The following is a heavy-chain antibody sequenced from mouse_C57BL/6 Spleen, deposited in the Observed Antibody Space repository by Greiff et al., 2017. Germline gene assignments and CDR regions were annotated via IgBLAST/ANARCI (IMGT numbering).Heavy chain of an antibody. Sequence: QVQLQQPGAELVKPGASVKLSCKASGYTFTSYWMQWVKQRPGQGLEWIGEIDPSDSYTNYNQKFKGKATLTVDTSSSTAYMQLSSLTSEDSAVYYCARAHYSKGDYWGQGTTLTVSS. CDR2: IDPSDSYT. V-gene: IGHV1-50*01. D-gene: IGHD2-5*01. CDR1: GYTFTSYW. CDR3: ARAHYSKGDY. J-gene: IGHJ2*01.